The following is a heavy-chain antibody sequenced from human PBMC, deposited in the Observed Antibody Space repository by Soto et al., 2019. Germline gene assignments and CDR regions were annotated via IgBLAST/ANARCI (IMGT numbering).Heavy chain of an antibody. CDR1: GYTFTGYY. D-gene: IGHD6-19*01. CDR2: INPNSGGT. V-gene: IGHV1-2*04. Sequence: ASVKVSCKACGYTFTGYYMHWVRQAPGQGLEWMGWINPNSGGTNYAQKFQGWVTMTRDTSISTAYMELSRLRSDDTAVYYCARDLGNEVAGNGAAGYYGMDVWGQGTTVTVYS. CDR3: ARDLGNEVAGNGAAGYYGMDV. J-gene: IGHJ6*02.